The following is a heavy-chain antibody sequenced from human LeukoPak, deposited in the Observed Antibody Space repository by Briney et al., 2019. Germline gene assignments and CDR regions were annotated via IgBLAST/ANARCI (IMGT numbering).Heavy chain of an antibody. V-gene: IGHV3-30*03. J-gene: IGHJ4*02. CDR3: AREGYYGSGSPPSLYFDY. D-gene: IGHD3-10*01. CDR1: GFTFTNYG. CDR2: TSSDLNVK. Sequence: GGSLRLSCVASGFTFTNYGFHWVRQAPGKGLEWVAVTSSDLNVKLYADSVKGRFTISRDNSRSTLYLQMNSLRPEDTAIYYCAREGYYGSGSPPSLYFDYWGQGTLVTVSS.